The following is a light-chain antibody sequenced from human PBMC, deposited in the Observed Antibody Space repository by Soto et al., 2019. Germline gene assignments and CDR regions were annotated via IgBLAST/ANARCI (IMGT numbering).Light chain of an antibody. V-gene: IGLV1-47*01. J-gene: IGLJ1*01. CDR1: SSNIGSNY. Sequence: LDHPRSATGTPGQRVTISCTESSSNIGSNYVYWYQQLPGTAPKLLIYRNNQRPSGVPDRFSGSKSGTSASLAISGLRSEDEADYYCAAWDDSLSARYVFGTGTKVTVL. CDR3: AAWDDSLSARYV. CDR2: RNN.